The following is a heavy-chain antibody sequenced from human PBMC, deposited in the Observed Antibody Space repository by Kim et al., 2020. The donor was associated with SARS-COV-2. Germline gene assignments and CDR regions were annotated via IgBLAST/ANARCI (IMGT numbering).Heavy chain of an antibody. D-gene: IGHD6-19*01. CDR1: GGSFSGYY. CDR2: INHSGST. Sequence: SETLSLICAVYGGSFSGYYWSWIRQPPGKGLEWIGEINHSGSTNYNPSLKSRVTISVDTSKNQFSLKLSSVTAADTAVYYCARAMYSSGWYVGYWGQGTLVTVSS. J-gene: IGHJ4*02. V-gene: IGHV4-34*01. CDR3: ARAMYSSGWYVGY.